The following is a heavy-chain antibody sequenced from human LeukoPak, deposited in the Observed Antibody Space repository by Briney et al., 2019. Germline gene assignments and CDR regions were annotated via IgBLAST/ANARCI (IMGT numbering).Heavy chain of an antibody. CDR3: ARGFKVRGYSPYYYYGMDV. CDR1: GFTFSSYA. J-gene: IGHJ6*02. CDR2: ISYDGSNK. D-gene: IGHD5-18*01. V-gene: IGHV3-30*04. Sequence: GRSLRLSCAASGFTFSSYAMHWVRQAPGKGLEWVAVISYDGSNKYYADSVKGRFTISRDNSKNTLYLQMNSLRAEDTAVYYCARGFKVRGYSPYYYYGMDVWGQGTTVTVSS.